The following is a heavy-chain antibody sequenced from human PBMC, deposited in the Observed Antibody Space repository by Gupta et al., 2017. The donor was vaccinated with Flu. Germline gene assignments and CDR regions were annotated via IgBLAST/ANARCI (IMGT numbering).Heavy chain of an antibody. D-gene: IGHD1-26*01. Sequence: ATGKGLEWVSAIGTAGDTYYPGSVKGRFTISRENAKNSLHLQMNTLRAGDTAVYYCVRGKALWVLPNYYGMDVWGQGTTVTVSS. V-gene: IGHV3-13*01. CDR3: VRGKALWVLPNYYGMDV. CDR2: IGTAGDT. J-gene: IGHJ6*02.